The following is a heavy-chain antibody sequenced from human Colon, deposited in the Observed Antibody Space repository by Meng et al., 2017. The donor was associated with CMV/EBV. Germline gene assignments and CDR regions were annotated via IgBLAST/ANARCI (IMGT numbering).Heavy chain of an antibody. CDR1: GYSFTSYW. CDR2: IYPGDSET. CDR3: ARHRGSFHRDYYRGLDV. D-gene: IGHD1-26*01. V-gene: IGHV5-51*01. J-gene: IGHJ6*02. Sequence: KVSCKGSGYSFTSYWIGWVRQMPGKGLEWMGIIYPGDSETRYSPSFQGQVTISADKSISTADLQGSSLKASDTAMYYCARHRGSFHRDYYRGLDVWGQGTTVTVSS.